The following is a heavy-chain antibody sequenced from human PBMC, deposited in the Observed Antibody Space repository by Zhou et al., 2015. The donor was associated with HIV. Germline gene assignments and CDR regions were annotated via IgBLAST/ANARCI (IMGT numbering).Heavy chain of an antibody. V-gene: IGHV1-2*06. CDR2: VHPNTGVT. J-gene: IGHJ4*02. CDR3: ARGLSSGWAN. Sequence: QAQLVQSGAAVKKPGSSLRISCTASGYRFTSYYIHWVRQAPGQGLEWMGRVHPNTGVTDFARNFQGRVIMTTDPTINTAYMELSRLKFNDTAVYFCARGLSSGWANWGQGTLVIVSS. D-gene: IGHD6-19*01. CDR1: GYRFTSYY.